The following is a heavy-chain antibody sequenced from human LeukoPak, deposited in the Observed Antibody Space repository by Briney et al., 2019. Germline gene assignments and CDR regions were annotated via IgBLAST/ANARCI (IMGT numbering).Heavy chain of an antibody. D-gene: IGHD2-21*01. J-gene: IGHJ4*02. CDR3: ARELSQIVWGGLDY. V-gene: IGHV3-23*01. CDR2: ISGNGAKT. CDR1: GFTFSSYG. Sequence: GGSLTLSWEASGFTFSSYGTSWVSQAPGKGLEWVSTISGNGAKTYYADSVKGRFTISRDNSENTVFLQMDSLRVEDTAVYYCARELSQIVWGGLDYGGQGTLVSVSS.